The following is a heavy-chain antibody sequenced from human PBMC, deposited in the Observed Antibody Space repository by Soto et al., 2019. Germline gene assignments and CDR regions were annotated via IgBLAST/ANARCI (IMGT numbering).Heavy chain of an antibody. V-gene: IGHV5-51*01. CDR2: IYPGDSDT. Sequence: GESLKISCKCSGYSFTSYWIGWVRQMPGKGLEWMGIIYPGDSDTRYSPSFQGQVTISADKSISTAYLQWSSLKASDTAMYYCARTRYCSGGSCGYYYGMDVWGQGTTVTVSS. CDR1: GYSFTSYW. D-gene: IGHD2-15*01. CDR3: ARTRYCSGGSCGYYYGMDV. J-gene: IGHJ6*02.